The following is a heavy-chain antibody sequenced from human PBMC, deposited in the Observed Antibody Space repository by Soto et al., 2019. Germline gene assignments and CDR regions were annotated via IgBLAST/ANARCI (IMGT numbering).Heavy chain of an antibody. CDR1: GYTFTGFY. CDR2: INPNNGDT. D-gene: IGHD3-22*01. CDR3: AIIRTYYYSSGSLNY. V-gene: IGHV1-2*02. J-gene: IGHJ4*02. Sequence: ASVKVSCKASGYTFTGFYLHWVGRAPGQGVEWVGWINPNNGDTNYAQGFQGRVIMTSDTSITTAYMEVSRLRSDDTAVYYCAIIRTYYYSSGSLNYWGQGTLVTVSS.